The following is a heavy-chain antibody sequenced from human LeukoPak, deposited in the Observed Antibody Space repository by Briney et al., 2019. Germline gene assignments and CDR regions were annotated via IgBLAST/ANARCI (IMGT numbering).Heavy chain of an antibody. V-gene: IGHV1-69*13. D-gene: IGHD3-22*01. CDR3: ARVWAYYYDSSGYFRDGDYFDY. J-gene: IGHJ4*02. Sequence: ASVKVSCKASGDTFSSYAISWVRQAPGQGLEWMGGIIPIFGTANYAQKFQGRVTITADESTSTAYMELSRLRSDDTAVYYCARVWAYYYDSSGYFRDGDYFDYWGQGTLVTVSS. CDR2: IIPIFGTA. CDR1: GDTFSSYA.